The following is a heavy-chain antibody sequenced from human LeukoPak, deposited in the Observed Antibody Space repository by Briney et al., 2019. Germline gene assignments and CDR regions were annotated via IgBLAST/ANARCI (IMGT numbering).Heavy chain of an antibody. J-gene: IGHJ4*02. CDR3: ARRGEYYYDRAFDY. Sequence: GGSLRLSCAACGFTFTTYWMSWVRQAPGKGLEWVANIKQDGTEKYYVDSVKGRFTISRDNAKNTLYLQMNSLRAEDTAVYYCARRGEYYYDRAFDYWGQGTLVTVSS. CDR1: GFTFTTYW. CDR2: IKQDGTEK. V-gene: IGHV3-7*01. D-gene: IGHD3-22*01.